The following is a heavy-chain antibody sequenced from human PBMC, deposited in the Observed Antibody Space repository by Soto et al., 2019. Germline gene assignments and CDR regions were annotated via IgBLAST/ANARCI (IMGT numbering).Heavy chain of an antibody. CDR2: IYHSGST. CDR3: ARDHLEGNWFDP. V-gene: IGHV4-30-2*01. Sequence: QLQLQESGSGLVRPSQTLSLTCAVSGGSISSGGYSWNWIRQPPGKGLEWIGYIYHSGSTIYNPSLNSRVTISVDKSKNQFSLKLTSVTAADTAVYYCARDHLEGNWFDPWGQGTLVTVSS. J-gene: IGHJ5*02. CDR1: GGSISSGGYS.